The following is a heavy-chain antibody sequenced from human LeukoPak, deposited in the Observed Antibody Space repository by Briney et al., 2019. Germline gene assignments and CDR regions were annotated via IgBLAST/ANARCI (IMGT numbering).Heavy chain of an antibody. Sequence: ASVKVSCKASGYTFTSFAIHWVRQAPGQRLEWMGWISAGNGNTKYSQNFQGRVTFISNTSATTAFMELSSLRPEDAAVYYCARDSGSGNNDYWGQGTLVTVSS. V-gene: IGHV1-3*01. CDR2: ISAGNGNT. J-gene: IGHJ4*02. CDR1: GYTFTSFA. CDR3: ARDSGSGNNDY. D-gene: IGHD1-26*01.